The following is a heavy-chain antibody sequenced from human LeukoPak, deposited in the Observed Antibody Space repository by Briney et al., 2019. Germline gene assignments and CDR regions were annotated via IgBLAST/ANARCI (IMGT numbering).Heavy chain of an antibody. D-gene: IGHD1-26*01. J-gene: IGHJ4*02. Sequence: PGGSLRLSCAASGFTFSSYAMSWVRQAPGKGLEWVSAISGSGGSTYYADSVKGRFTISRDNSKNTLYLQMNSLRAEDTAVYYCAKDPLGTENSGSYWDYFDYWGQGTLVTVSS. V-gene: IGHV3-23*01. CDR3: AKDPLGTENSGSYWDYFDY. CDR2: ISGSGGST. CDR1: GFTFSSYA.